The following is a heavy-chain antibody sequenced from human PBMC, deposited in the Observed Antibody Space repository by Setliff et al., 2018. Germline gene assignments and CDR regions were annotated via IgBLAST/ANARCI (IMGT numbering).Heavy chain of an antibody. CDR3: AKNGFGVVALGVNNWFDP. CDR2: ISSSSSTI. Sequence: PGGSLRLSCAASGFTFSSYSMNWVRQAPGKGLEWVSSISSSSSTIYYADSVKGRFTISRDNAKNSLSLQMNSLRAEDTAVYYCAKNGFGVVALGVNNWFDPWGQGTLVTVS. J-gene: IGHJ5*02. V-gene: IGHV3-48*01. D-gene: IGHD3-10*01. CDR1: GFTFSSYS.